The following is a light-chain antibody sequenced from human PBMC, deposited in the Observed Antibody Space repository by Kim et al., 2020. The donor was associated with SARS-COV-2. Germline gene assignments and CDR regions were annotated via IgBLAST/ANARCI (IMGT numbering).Light chain of an antibody. CDR3: ATWDDSLDVWM. CDR1: SSNIGSNT. Sequence: GQSVTIPCSGSSSNIGSNTVNWYQQFPGTAPQLLIDTDDRRPSGVSDRVSCSKSGTSASLAISALRSEDEADYYCATWDDSLDVWMFGGGTQLTVL. V-gene: IGLV1-44*01. J-gene: IGLJ3*02. CDR2: TDD.